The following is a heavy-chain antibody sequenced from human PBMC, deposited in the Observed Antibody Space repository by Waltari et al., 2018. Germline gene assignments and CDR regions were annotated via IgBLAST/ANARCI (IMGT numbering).Heavy chain of an antibody. V-gene: IGHV6-1*01. J-gene: IGHJ4*02. CDR2: TFYRSKWFN. CDR1: GDSVSRHAAA. D-gene: IGHD2-2*01. Sequence: QVLLHQSVPGLLKPSQTLSLTCAISGDSVSRHAAAWNWIRRSPSRGLEWLGRTFYRSKWFNDYSASVRSRITINVDTSKNQFSLQLNSVTPEDTAVYYYARDSPSSLTLLDYWGQGTLVTVSS. CDR3: ARDSPSSLTLLDY.